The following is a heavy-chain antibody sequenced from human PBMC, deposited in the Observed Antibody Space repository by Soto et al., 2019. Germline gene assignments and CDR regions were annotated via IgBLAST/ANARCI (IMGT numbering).Heavy chain of an antibody. CDR1: GFTFDYYW. V-gene: IGHV3-74*01. J-gene: IGHJ4*02. D-gene: IGHD2-21*02. Sequence: EVQLVESGGGLGQPGGSLRLSCVASGFTFDYYWMHWVRQAPGEGLMWVSRLQTDGSHPDYADSVKGRFTISRENAKNTLYQQMTNQKAEKAAVYYCARGGDPNYWVQGTMVTVSS. CDR2: LQTDGSHP. CDR3: ARGGDPNY.